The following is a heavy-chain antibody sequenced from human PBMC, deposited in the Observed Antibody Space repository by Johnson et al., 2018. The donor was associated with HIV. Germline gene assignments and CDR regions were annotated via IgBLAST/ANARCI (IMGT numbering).Heavy chain of an antibody. CDR1: GFTVSSNY. D-gene: IGHD6-13*01. CDR3: ARQYSSSWYLNSDAFDI. CDR2: IYSGGST. Sequence: VQLVESGGGLIQPGGSLRLSCAASGFTVSSNYMSWVRQAPGKGLEWVSVIYSGGSTYYADSVKGRFTISRDNSKNTLYLQMTSLRAEATAVYYCARQYSSSWYLNSDAFDIWGQGTMVTVSS. V-gene: IGHV3-53*01. J-gene: IGHJ3*02.